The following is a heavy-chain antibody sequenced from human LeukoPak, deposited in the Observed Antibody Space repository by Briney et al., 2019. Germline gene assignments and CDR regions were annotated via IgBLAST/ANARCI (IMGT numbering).Heavy chain of an antibody. J-gene: IGHJ4*02. CDR3: ARRAGAYSHPYDY. CDR1: GLTFADYT. V-gene: IGHV3-43*01. D-gene: IGHD4/OR15-4a*01. CDR2: ISRNGVAT. Sequence: GGSLRLSCAASGLTFADYTMHWVRQAPGKGLEWVSLISRNGVATKYADSVKGRFTISRDNSKNTLYLQMNSLRAEDTAVYYCARRAGAYSHPYDYWGQGTLVTVSS.